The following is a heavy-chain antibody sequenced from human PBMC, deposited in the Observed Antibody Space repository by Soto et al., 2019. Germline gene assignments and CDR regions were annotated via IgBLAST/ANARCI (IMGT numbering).Heavy chain of an antibody. CDR2: ISSSSSYI. CDR3: AREGQGYCSSTSCYTPAGYYYYGMDV. D-gene: IGHD2-2*02. CDR1: GFTFSSYS. J-gene: IGHJ6*02. V-gene: IGHV3-21*01. Sequence: GGSLRLSCAASGFTFSSYSMNWVRQAPGKGLEWVSSISSSSSYIYYADSVKGRFTISRDNAKNSLYLQMNSLRAEDTAVYYCAREGQGYCSSTSCYTPAGYYYYGMDVWGQGTTVTVSS.